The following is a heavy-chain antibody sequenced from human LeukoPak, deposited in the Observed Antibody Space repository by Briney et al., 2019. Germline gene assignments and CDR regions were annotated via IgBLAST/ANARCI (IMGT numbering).Heavy chain of an antibody. CDR1: GYTFTSYD. Sequence: GASVKVSCKASGYTFTSYDINWVRQATGQGLEWMGWMNPNSGNTGYAQKFQGRVTMTRNTSISTAYMELSSLRSEDTAVYYCASEYYYGSGTVMGAFDIWGQGTMVTVSS. D-gene: IGHD3-10*01. J-gene: IGHJ3*02. CDR2: MNPNSGNT. CDR3: ASEYYYGSGTVMGAFDI. V-gene: IGHV1-8*02.